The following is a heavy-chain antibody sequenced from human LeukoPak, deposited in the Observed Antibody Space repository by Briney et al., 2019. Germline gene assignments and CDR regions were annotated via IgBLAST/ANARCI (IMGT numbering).Heavy chain of an antibody. D-gene: IGHD5-18*01. CDR3: AREYVDTAMVPTFDY. V-gene: IGHV1-2*02. CDR1: GYTFTGYY. CDR2: INPNSGGT. J-gene: IGHJ4*02. Sequence: GASVKVSCKASGYTFTGYYMHWVRQAPGQGLEWMGWINPNSGGTNYVQKFQGRVTMTRDTSISTAYMELSRLRSDDTAVYYCAREYVDTAMVPTFDYWGQGTLVTVSS.